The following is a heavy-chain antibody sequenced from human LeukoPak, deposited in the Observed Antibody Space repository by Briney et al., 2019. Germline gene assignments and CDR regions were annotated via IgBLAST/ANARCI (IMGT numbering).Heavy chain of an antibody. V-gene: IGHV3-23*01. CDR3: AAMTTVTTSYFDY. CDR1: GFTFSSYA. J-gene: IGHJ4*02. CDR2: ISGSGGST. Sequence: PGGSLRLSCAASGFTFSSYAMSRVRQAPGKGLEWVSAISGSGGSTYYADSVKGRFTISRDNSKNTLYLQMNSLRAEDTAVYYCAAMTTVTTSYFDYWGQGTLVTVSS. D-gene: IGHD4-17*01.